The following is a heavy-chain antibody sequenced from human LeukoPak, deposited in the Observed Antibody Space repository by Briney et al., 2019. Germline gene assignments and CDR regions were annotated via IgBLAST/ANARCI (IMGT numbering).Heavy chain of an antibody. V-gene: IGHV4-39*01. J-gene: IGHJ2*01. CDR2: FYHSGTI. Sequence: PSETLSLTCIVSGGSITSSNYFWGWIRQPPGKGLEWIGGFYHSGTIFYSPSLGSRVAISIDTSKNQFSLRLLSVTAADTAVYYCARQGVVPNKAGWYFDLWGRGTLATVSS. D-gene: IGHD3-10*01. CDR3: ARQGVVPNKAGWYFDL. CDR1: GGSITSSNYF.